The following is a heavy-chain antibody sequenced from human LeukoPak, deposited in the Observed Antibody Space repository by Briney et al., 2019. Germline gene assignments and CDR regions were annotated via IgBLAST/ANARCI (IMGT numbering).Heavy chain of an antibody. V-gene: IGHV3-23*01. Sequence: GGSLGLSCAASGFTFSSYAVSWVRQAPGKGLEWVSGISGSGGSTYYADSVKGRFTISRDNSKNTLYLQMNSLRAEDTAVYYCATFWATTVVSGDSWGQGTLVTVSS. CDR1: GFTFSSYA. J-gene: IGHJ4*02. CDR2: ISGSGGST. D-gene: IGHD4-23*01. CDR3: ATFWATTVVSGDS.